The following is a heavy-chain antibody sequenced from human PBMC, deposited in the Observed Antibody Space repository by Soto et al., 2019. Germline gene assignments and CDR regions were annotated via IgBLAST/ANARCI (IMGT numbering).Heavy chain of an antibody. CDR3: ARDVFRIVVVMHYYYGMDF. V-gene: IGHV1-46*01. J-gene: IGHJ6*02. CDR1: GFDFTDHY. Sequence: ASVQLCCKASGFDFTDHYIHWVRQAPGQGLEWMGIISPDGGSTRYSQKFQARITMTRDTSTSTVYMELSSLRSEDTAVYYCARDVFRIVVVMHYYYGMDFWGQGLTVTVS. D-gene: IGHD3-22*01. CDR2: ISPDGGST.